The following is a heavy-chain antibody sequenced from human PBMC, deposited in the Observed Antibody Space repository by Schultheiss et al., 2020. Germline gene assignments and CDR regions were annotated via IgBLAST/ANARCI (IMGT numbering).Heavy chain of an antibody. Sequence: ASVKVSCKASGYTFTSYDINWVRQATGQGLEWMGWINTNTGNPTYAQGFTGRFVFSLDTSVSTAYLQISSLKAEDTAVYYCARDYYGSGKTYGMDVWGKGTTVTVSS. CDR3: ARDYYGSGKTYGMDV. V-gene: IGHV7-4-1*02. J-gene: IGHJ6*04. CDR2: INTNTGNP. CDR1: GYTFTSYD. D-gene: IGHD3-10*01.